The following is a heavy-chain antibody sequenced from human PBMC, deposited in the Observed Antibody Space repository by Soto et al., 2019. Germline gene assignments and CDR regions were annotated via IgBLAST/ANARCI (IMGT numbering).Heavy chain of an antibody. CDR3: ARHQRDDASRKIGC. CDR1: GYSFTSNW. V-gene: IGHV5-51*01. Sequence: PGESLKISCQGSGYSFTSNWIGWVRQMPGKGLEWMGIINPADSDIKYSPSFQGQVTISADKSIGTAYLQWSSLKASDTAMYYCARHQRDDASRKIGCWGQGTLVTVSS. D-gene: IGHD3-16*01. CDR2: INPADSDI. J-gene: IGHJ4*02.